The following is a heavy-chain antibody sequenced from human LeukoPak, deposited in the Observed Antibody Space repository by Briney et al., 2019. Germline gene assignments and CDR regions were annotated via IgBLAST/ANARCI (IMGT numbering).Heavy chain of an antibody. CDR1: GSTFSRVD. CDR3: ARAPSGVLPYYLDY. Sequence: ASVKVSCKASGSTFSRVDINWVRQAAGQGLEWMGWINPSSGKTGYAQKFQGRVTITRNTSISTVYMDLSRLTPEDTAVYYCARAPSGVLPYYLDYWGPGTLVAVSS. CDR2: INPSSGKT. V-gene: IGHV1-8*03. J-gene: IGHJ4*02. D-gene: IGHD3-10*01.